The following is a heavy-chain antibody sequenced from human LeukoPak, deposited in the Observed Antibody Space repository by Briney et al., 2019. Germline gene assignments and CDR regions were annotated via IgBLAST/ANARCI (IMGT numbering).Heavy chain of an antibody. Sequence: SGGSLRLSCAASGFTFDDYGMSWVRQAPGKGLEWVSGINWNGGSTGYADSVKGRFTISRDNAKNSLYLQMNSLRAEDTALYHCARVPITFGGVTYMDVWGKGTAVTISS. D-gene: IGHD3-16*01. V-gene: IGHV3-20*01. CDR3: ARVPITFGGVTYMDV. CDR1: GFTFDDYG. J-gene: IGHJ6*03. CDR2: INWNGGST.